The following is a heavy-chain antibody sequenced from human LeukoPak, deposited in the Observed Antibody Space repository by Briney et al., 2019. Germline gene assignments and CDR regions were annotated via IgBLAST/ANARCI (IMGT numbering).Heavy chain of an antibody. CDR3: GRGYYYYYYMDV. V-gene: IGHV3-30*01. Sequence: PGGSLRLSCAASGFTFSSYAMHWVRQAPGKGLEWVAVISYDGSNKYYADSVKGRFTISRDNSKNTLYLQMNSLRAEDTAVYYCGRGYYYYYYMDVWGKGTTVTVSS. J-gene: IGHJ6*03. CDR1: GFTFSSYA. CDR2: ISYDGSNK.